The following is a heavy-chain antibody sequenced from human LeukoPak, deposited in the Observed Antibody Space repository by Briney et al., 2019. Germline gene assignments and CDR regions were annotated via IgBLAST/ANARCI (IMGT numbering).Heavy chain of an antibody. V-gene: IGHV4-59*01. CDR3: ARDRYYYAH. CDR2: IYYSGST. J-gene: IGHJ4*01. D-gene: IGHD1-14*01. Sequence: SETLSLTCTASGGSISSYYWSWIRQPPGKGLEWIGYIYYSGSTNYNPSLKSRVTISVDTSKNQFSLKLSSVTAADTAVYYCARDRYYYAHWGHGTLVTVSS. CDR1: GGSISSYY.